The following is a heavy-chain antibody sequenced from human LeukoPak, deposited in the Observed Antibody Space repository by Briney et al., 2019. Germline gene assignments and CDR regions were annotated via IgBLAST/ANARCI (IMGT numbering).Heavy chain of an antibody. J-gene: IGHJ3*02. D-gene: IGHD3-22*01. CDR2: IIPIFGTA. Sequence: ASVKVSCKASGGTFSSYAISWVQQAPGQGLEWMGGIIPIFGTANYAQKFQGRVTITADESTSTAYMELSSLRSEDTAVYYCASSYDSSGYLTDDAFDIWGQGTMVTVSS. V-gene: IGHV1-69*01. CDR1: GGTFSSYA. CDR3: ASSYDSSGYLTDDAFDI.